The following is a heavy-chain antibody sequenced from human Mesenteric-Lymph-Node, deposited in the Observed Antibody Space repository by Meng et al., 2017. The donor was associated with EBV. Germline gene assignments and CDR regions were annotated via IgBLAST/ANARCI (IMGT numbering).Heavy chain of an antibody. CDR1: GGSVSSSSYY. Sequence: QVRLRRSGPGLVTPWGTLSLPCTVPGGSVSSSSYYWSWIRQPPGKGLEYIGYIYYSGSTNYNPSLKSRVTISMDTSKNQVSLKLSSVSAADTAVYYCARVDLSSGGSCLDPWGPGTLVTVSS. CDR2: IYYSGST. V-gene: IGHV4-61*01. J-gene: IGHJ5*02. CDR3: ARVDLSSGGSCLDP. D-gene: IGHD2-15*01.